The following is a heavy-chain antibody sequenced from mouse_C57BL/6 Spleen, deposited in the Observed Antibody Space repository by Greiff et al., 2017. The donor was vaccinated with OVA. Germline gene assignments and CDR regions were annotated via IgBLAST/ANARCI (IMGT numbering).Heavy chain of an antibody. V-gene: IGHV1-80*01. D-gene: IGHD1-1*01. CDR1: GYAFSSYW. Sequence: VQLQQSGAELVKPGASVKISCKASGYAFSSYWMNWVKQRPGKGLEWIGQIYPGDGDTNYNGKFKGKATLTADKSSSIAYMQLSSLTSEDSAVYFCARGYYGSSPYYFDYWGKGTTLTVSS. CDR3: ARGYYGSSPYYFDY. J-gene: IGHJ2*01. CDR2: IYPGDGDT.